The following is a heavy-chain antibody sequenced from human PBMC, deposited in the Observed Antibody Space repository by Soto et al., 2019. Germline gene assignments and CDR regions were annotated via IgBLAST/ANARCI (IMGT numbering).Heavy chain of an antibody. CDR3: AKAGNSHYYYGMDV. J-gene: IGHJ6*02. CDR2: ISWNSGSI. V-gene: IGHV3-9*01. D-gene: IGHD4-4*01. CDR1: GFTFDDYA. Sequence: GGSLRLSCAASGFTFDDYAMHWVRQAPGKGLEWVSGISWNSGSIGYADSVKGRFTISRDNAKNSLYLQMNSLRAEVTALYYCAKAGNSHYYYGMDVWGQGTTVTVSS.